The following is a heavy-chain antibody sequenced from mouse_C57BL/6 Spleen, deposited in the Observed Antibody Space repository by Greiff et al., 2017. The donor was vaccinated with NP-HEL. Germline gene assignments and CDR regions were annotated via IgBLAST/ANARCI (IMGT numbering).Heavy chain of an antibody. V-gene: IGHV5-17*01. CDR1: GFTFSDYG. CDR3: ARLGNYWYFDV. Sequence: EVKLMESGGGLVKPGGSLKLSCAASGFTFSDYGMHWVRQAPEKGLEWVAYISSGSSTIYYADTVKGRFTISRDNAKNTLFLQMTSLRSEDTAMYYCARLGNYWYFDVWGTGTTVTVSS. D-gene: IGHD2-14*01. J-gene: IGHJ1*03. CDR2: ISSGSSTI.